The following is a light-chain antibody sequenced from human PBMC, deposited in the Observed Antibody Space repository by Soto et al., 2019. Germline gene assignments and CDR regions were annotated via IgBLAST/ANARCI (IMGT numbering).Light chain of an antibody. Sequence: DIQVTQSPSSLSASIGDRVTITCRASPSISTSLNWLQQKPGKAPKLLIFGASSLQPGVPSRFSGSGSGKDFTLTISSLQREDFATYYCQQSYNTPVTFGQGTKVEV. CDR1: PSISTS. V-gene: IGKV1-39*01. CDR2: GAS. J-gene: IGKJ1*01. CDR3: QQSYNTPVT.